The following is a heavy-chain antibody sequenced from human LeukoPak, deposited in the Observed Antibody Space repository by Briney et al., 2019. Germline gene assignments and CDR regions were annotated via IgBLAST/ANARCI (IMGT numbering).Heavy chain of an antibody. CDR2: ISACNGNT. Sequence: GASVKVSCKASGYTFTSYGISWVRQAPGQGLEWMGWISACNGNTNYAQKLQGRVTMTTDTSTSTAYMELRSLRSDDTAVYYCARDHNTIFGVVILYYYGMDVWGQGTTVTVSS. CDR3: ARDHNTIFGVVILYYYGMDV. D-gene: IGHD3-3*01. J-gene: IGHJ6*02. V-gene: IGHV1-18*01. CDR1: GYTFTSYG.